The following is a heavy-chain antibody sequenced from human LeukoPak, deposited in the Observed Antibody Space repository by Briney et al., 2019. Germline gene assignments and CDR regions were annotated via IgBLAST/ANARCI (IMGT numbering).Heavy chain of an antibody. CDR3: ARDGGTMVRGAPDPSYFDY. J-gene: IGHJ4*02. CDR2: IIPIFGTA. D-gene: IGHD3-10*01. Sequence: ASVKVSCKASGGTFSSYAISWVRQAPGQGLEWMGGIIPIFGTANYAQKFQGRVTITTDESTSTAYMELSSLRSEDTAVYYCARDGGTMVRGAPDPSYFDYWGQGTLVTVSS. CDR1: GGTFSSYA. V-gene: IGHV1-69*05.